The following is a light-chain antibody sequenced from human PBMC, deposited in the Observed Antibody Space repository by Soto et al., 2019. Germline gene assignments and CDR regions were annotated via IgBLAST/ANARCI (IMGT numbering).Light chain of an antibody. CDR1: QSISSW. CDR2: DAS. J-gene: IGKJ1*01. CDR3: QQYNSYPWT. V-gene: IGKV1-5*01. Sequence: DIQMTQSPSTLSASVGDRVTITFRASQSISSWLAWYQQKPGKAPKLLIYDASSLESGVPSRFSCSGSGTEFTLTISSLQPDDFATYYCQQYNSYPWTFGQGTKVEIK.